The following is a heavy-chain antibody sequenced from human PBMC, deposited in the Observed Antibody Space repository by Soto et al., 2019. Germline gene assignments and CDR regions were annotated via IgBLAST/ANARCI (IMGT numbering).Heavy chain of an antibody. J-gene: IGHJ4*02. D-gene: IGHD2-2*01. CDR1: GGSFSGYY. CDR3: ARVPGY. Sequence: ASETLSLTCAVFGGSFSGYYWNWIRQPPGKGLEWIGEINHSGSTNHYWSLKSRVTISVDTSRNQFSLKLSSVTAADTAVYYCARVPGYWGQGTLVTVSS. V-gene: IGHV4-34*01. CDR2: INHSGST.